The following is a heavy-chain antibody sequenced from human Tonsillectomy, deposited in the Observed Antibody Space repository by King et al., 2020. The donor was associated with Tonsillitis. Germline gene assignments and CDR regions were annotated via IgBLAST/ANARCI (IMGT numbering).Heavy chain of an antibody. CDR1: GFTFDDSA. CDR3: AKEAGRVVNPNDDAFDI. V-gene: IGHV3-9*01. Sequence: VQLVESGGGLVQPGRSLRLSCAASGFTFDDSAMHWVRQARGKGLEWVAGISWNNFGIGYADSVKGRFTISSDNVRNSLFLQMNSLRAEDTALYYCAKEAGRVVNPNDDAFDIWGQGTMVTVSS. J-gene: IGHJ3*02. D-gene: IGHD6-19*01. CDR2: ISWNNFGI.